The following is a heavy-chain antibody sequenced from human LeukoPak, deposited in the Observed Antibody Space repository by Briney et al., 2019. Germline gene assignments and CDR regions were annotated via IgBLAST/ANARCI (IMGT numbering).Heavy chain of an antibody. CDR2: ISAYNGNT. D-gene: IGHD3-22*01. J-gene: IGHJ4*02. CDR3: ARVGYYYDSSGREQNDY. V-gene: IGHV1-18*01. Sequence: ASVKVSCKASGYTFTSYGISWVRRAPGQGLEWMGWISAYNGNTNYAQKLQGRVTMTTDTSTSTAYMELRSLRSDDTAVYYCARVGYYYDSSGREQNDYWGQGTLVTVSS. CDR1: GYTFTSYG.